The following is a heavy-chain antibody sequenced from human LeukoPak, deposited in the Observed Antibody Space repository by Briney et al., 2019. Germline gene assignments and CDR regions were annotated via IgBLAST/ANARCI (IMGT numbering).Heavy chain of an antibody. J-gene: IGHJ5*02. D-gene: IGHD6-13*01. CDR3: ARGDSSSGWWFDP. Sequence: PGGSLRLSCEASGFTFSSNWMSWVRQAAGKGLEWVANINPDGSTKYYVGSGKGRFTISSDNAKNSLYLEMNSLRDEDTAVYYCARGDSSSGWWFDPWGQGTRVTVSS. CDR1: GFTFSSNW. CDR2: INPDGSTK. V-gene: IGHV3-7*01.